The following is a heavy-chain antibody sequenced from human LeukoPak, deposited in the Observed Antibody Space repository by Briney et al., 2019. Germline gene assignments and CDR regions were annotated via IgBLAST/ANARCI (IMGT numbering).Heavy chain of an antibody. CDR1: GFTFSDYY. V-gene: IGHV3-30*18. CDR2: ISYDGSNK. CDR3: AKDNTPPYDYVWGSYRYPDY. J-gene: IGHJ4*02. D-gene: IGHD3-16*02. Sequence: TGGSLRLSCAASGFTFSDYYMSWIRQAPGKGLEWVAVISYDGSNKYYADSVKGRFTISRDNSKNTLYLQMNSLRAEDTAVYYCAKDNTPPYDYVWGSYRYPDYWGQGTLVTVSS.